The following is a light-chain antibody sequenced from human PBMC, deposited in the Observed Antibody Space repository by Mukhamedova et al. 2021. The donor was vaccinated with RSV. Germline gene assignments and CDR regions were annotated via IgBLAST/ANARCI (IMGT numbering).Light chain of an antibody. CDR3: QQRRDWPLT. J-gene: IGKJ4*01. Sequence: ASQSISTYLTWFQQKPGQAPRLLIYDASTRATGIPARFSGGGSGTAFTLTISSLEPEDFAVYYCQQRRDWPLTFGGGTKVAIK. CDR1: QSISTY. V-gene: IGKV3-11*01. CDR2: DAS.